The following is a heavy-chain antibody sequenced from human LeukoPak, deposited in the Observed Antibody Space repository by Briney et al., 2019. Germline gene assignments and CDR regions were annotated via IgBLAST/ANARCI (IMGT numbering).Heavy chain of an antibody. CDR1: GYTSTGYY. Sequence: ASVKVSCKASGYTSTGYYMHWVRQAPGQGLEWMGWINPNSGGTSFAQKFQGRVTMTRDTSISAAYMDLSSLRSDDTAVDYCARVAFFSAGLCPYYFDYWGQGTLVTVSS. V-gene: IGHV1-2*02. CDR2: INPNSGGT. J-gene: IGHJ4*02. D-gene: IGHD3-3*02. CDR3: ARVAFFSAGLCPYYFDY.